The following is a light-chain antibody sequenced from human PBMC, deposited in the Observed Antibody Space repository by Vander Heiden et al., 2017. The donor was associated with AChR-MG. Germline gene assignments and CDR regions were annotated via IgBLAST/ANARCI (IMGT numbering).Light chain of an antibody. V-gene: IGLV2-14*01. J-gene: IGLJ3*02. CDR2: EVI. CDR3: SSYRSGNTGV. Sequence: QSALTPPASVSGSPGQSITISCTGTSSDVGGYNYVSWFQQHPGKAPKLMIYEVINRPSGVSNRVSGSKSGNTESLTIFGLQAEDEADYYCSSYRSGNTGVFGGGTKLTVL. CDR1: SSDVGGYNY.